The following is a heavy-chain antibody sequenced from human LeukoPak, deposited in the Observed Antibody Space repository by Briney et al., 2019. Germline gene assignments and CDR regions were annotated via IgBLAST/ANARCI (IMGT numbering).Heavy chain of an antibody. CDR3: AHYGASYFDY. CDR1: GFTFSSYG. J-gene: IGHJ4*02. V-gene: IGHV3-33*01. CDR2: IWYDGSNK. Sequence: GRSLRLSCVASGFTFSSYGMHWVRQAPGKGLEWVAVIWYDGSNKYYADSVKGRFTISRDNSKNALYLQMNSLRAEDAAVYYCAHYGASYFDYWGQGTLVTVSS. D-gene: IGHD4/OR15-4a*01.